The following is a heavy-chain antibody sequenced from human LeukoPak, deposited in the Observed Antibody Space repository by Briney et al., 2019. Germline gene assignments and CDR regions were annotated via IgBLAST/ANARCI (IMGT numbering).Heavy chain of an antibody. V-gene: IGHV3-48*04. Sequence: GGSLRLSCAASGFTFNNYAMSWVRQAPGKGLEWVSYISSSSSTIYYADSVKGRFTISRDNAKNSLYLQMNSLRAEDTAVYYCARGTNWGQGTLVTVSS. J-gene: IGHJ4*02. D-gene: IGHD3/OR15-3a*01. CDR3: ARGTN. CDR2: ISSSSSTI. CDR1: GFTFNNYA.